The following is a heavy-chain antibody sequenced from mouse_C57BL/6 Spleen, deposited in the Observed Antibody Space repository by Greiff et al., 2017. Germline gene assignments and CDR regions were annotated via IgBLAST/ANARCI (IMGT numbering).Heavy chain of an antibody. CDR2: IYPGDGDT. Sequence: QVQLQESGAELVKPGASVKISCKASGYAFSSYWMNWVKQRPGKGLEWIGQIYPGDGDTNYNGKFKGKATMTADKSSSTAYMQLSSLTSEDSAVYCCAREDYYGSSSAWFAYWGQGTLVTVSA. V-gene: IGHV1-80*01. CDR3: AREDYYGSSSAWFAY. J-gene: IGHJ3*01. CDR1: GYAFSSYW. D-gene: IGHD1-1*01.